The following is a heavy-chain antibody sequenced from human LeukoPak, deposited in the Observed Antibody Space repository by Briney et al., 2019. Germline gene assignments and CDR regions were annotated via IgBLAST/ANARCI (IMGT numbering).Heavy chain of an antibody. CDR1: GFTFSTYA. Sequence: GGSLRLSCAASGFTFSTYAMSWVRQAPGKGLEWVSAISGSGGSTYYADSVKGRFTISRDNSKNTLYLQMNSLRAEDTAVYYCAKVPSTVTELYYGMDVWGQGTTVTVSS. CDR3: AKVPSTVTELYYGMDV. J-gene: IGHJ6*02. V-gene: IGHV3-23*01. D-gene: IGHD4-17*01. CDR2: ISGSGGST.